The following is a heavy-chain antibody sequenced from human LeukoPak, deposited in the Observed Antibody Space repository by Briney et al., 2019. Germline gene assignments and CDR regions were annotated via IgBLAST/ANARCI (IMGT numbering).Heavy chain of an antibody. D-gene: IGHD3-22*01. J-gene: IGHJ4*02. CDR3: AKDYYVPND. CDR2: ISGDALII. V-gene: IGHV3-23*01. Sequence: GGSLRLSCAASGFTFASYSMNWVSQAPGKGLEWVSAISGDALIIYTADSVKGRFTISRDNFKNTVCLQMNSLRAEDTAVYYCAKDYYVPNDWGQGTLVTVSS. CDR1: GFTFASYS.